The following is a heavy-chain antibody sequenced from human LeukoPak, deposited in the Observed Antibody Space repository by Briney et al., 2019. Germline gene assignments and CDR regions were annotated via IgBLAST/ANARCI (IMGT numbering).Heavy chain of an antibody. J-gene: IGHJ3*02. D-gene: IGHD1-26*01. CDR2: IYPGDSDT. CDR3: ARPGESGSYYMSFDI. Sequence: GESLKISCKGSGYSFTSYWIGWVRQMPGKGLEWMGIIYPGDSDTRYSPSFQGQVTISADKSISTAYLQWSSLKASDTAMYYCARPGESGSYYMSFDIWGQGTMVTVSS. V-gene: IGHV5-51*01. CDR1: GYSFTSYW.